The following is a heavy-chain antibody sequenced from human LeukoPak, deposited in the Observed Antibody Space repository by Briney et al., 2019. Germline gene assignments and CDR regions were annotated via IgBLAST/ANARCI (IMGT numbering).Heavy chain of an antibody. CDR1: GDSISNDNYY. J-gene: IGHJ4*02. CDR3: ARQGRYQLLFDVDS. V-gene: IGHV4-39*01. Sequence: SETLSLTCTVSGDSISNDNYYWGWIRQPPGRGLVWIGSIYYSGNAYYNLSLNTRVTISVDTSKNQFSLKVRSVTAADTAVYYCARQGRYQLLFDVDSWGQGTLVTVSS. D-gene: IGHD2-2*01. CDR2: IYYSGNA.